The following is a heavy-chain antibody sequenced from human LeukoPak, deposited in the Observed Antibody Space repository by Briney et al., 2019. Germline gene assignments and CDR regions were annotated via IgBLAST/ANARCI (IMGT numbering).Heavy chain of an antibody. CDR1: GYSLTNFW. J-gene: IGHJ4*02. V-gene: IGHV5-51*01. CDR3: ARHVRDTDSRNLNY. D-gene: IGHD1-14*01. CDR2: INPADSNT. Sequence: HGESLKLSCKGSGYSLTNFWIGWVRQMPGNGLEWMGIINPADSNTKYSPSFQGQVTILVHKSISTAYLQWSSLKASDTAIYYCARHVRDTDSRNLNYWGQGTLVTVSS.